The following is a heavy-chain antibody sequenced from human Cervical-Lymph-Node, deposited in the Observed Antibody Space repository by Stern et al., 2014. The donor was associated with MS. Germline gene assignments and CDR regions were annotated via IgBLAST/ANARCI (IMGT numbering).Heavy chain of an antibody. Sequence: QLQLQESGPGLVKPSETLSLTCTVSGGSFNNYYWSWIRQPPGKGLEWIGYIYQDGSTKYNPSLKRLVTISRPTSKKQFSLKLTSVTAAGTAVYYCARVDDCSGGTCFSTSWFDPWGQGTLVTVSS. D-gene: IGHD2-15*01. CDR1: GGSFNNYY. CDR2: IYQDGST. CDR3: ARVDDCSGGTCFSTSWFDP. J-gene: IGHJ5*02. V-gene: IGHV4-59*01.